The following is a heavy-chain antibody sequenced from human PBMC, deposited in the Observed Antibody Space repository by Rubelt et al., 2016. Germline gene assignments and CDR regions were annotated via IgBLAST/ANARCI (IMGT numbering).Heavy chain of an antibody. Sequence: QVQLVQSGAEVKKPGASVKVSCKASGYTFTSYGISWVRQAPGQGLEWMGWISAYNGNTNYAQKLQGRVTMTTDTSTSTAYIELRSLGSDDTAVYYCARDPLPVRGVIMTPTHWGQGTLVTVSS. V-gene: IGHV1-18*01. CDR2: ISAYNGNT. CDR1: GYTFTSYG. J-gene: IGHJ4*02. CDR3: ARDPLPVRGVIMTPTH. D-gene: IGHD3-10*01.